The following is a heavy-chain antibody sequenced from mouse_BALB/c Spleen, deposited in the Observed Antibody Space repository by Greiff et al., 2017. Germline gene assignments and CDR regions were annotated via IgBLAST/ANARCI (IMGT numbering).Heavy chain of an antibody. CDR1: GFSLTSYG. Sequence: QVQLQQSGPGLVAPSQSLSLTCTVSGFSLTSYGVHWVRQPPGKGLEWLGVIWAGGSTYYNSALMSRLSISKDNSKSQVFLKMNSLQTDDTAMYYFARAFYDYDRGYFEVWGAGTTVTVSS. CDR2: IWAGGST. J-gene: IGHJ1*01. CDR3: ARAFYDYDRGYFEV. D-gene: IGHD2-4*01. V-gene: IGHV2-9*02.